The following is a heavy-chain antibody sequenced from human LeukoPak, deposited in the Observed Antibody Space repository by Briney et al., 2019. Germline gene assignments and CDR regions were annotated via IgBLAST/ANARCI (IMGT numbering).Heavy chain of an antibody. J-gene: IGHJ3*02. V-gene: IGHV1-46*01. D-gene: IGHD2-21*01. CDR1: GYSFTRYY. Sequence: ASVKVSFKASGYSFTRYYIHWVRQAPGQGFEWMGIINPRGEGTSYAPTFEGRLALARDASSGTVYMELSSLRPEDTAVYYCAGGNSLYDAFETWGQGTMVSVSS. CDR3: AGGNSLYDAFET. CDR2: INPRGEGT.